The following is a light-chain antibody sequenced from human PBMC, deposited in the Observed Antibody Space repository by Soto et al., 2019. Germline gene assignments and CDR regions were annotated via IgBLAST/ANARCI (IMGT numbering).Light chain of an antibody. CDR2: AAS. CDR1: QGISSY. J-gene: IGKJ1*01. Sequence: NRVTRWPASVSASTGDMCTCACGASQGISSYLAWYQQKPGKAPKLLIYAASTLPSGVPSRFSGSGSGTAFTLTISFLQSEDFATYYCQLYNSYSEAFGQGTKVDIK. CDR3: QLYNSYSEA. V-gene: IGKV1-8*01.